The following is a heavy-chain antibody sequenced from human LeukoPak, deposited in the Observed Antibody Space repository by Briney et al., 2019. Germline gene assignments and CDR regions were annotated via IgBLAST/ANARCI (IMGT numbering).Heavy chain of an antibody. CDR3: ALSVSGTLIN. Sequence: GGSLRLSCAASGLSFSSYWMHWVRQPPGKGRVWVSRVNSDGQTTTYAATVKGRFTISRANAKTTMYLQMNSLTGEDAAVYVCALSVSGTLINWGEGTLVTVSS. V-gene: IGHV3-74*01. J-gene: IGHJ4*02. CDR2: VNSDGQTT. D-gene: IGHD6-19*01. CDR1: GLSFSSYW.